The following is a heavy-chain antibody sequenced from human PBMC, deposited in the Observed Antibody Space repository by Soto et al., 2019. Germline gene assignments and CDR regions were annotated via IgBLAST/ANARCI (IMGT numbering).Heavy chain of an antibody. CDR2: VYYTGST. CDR1: GGSISGSY. CDR3: ARSVAVPGAHIDY. V-gene: IGHV4-59*01. D-gene: IGHD6-19*01. Sequence: SETLSLTCSVSGGSISGSYWSWMRQSPGKGLEWLGYVYYTGSTNYSPSLRSRVSISVDTSKNEFSLRLSSVTAADTAVYFCARSVAVPGAHIDYWGQGTQVTVSS. J-gene: IGHJ4*02.